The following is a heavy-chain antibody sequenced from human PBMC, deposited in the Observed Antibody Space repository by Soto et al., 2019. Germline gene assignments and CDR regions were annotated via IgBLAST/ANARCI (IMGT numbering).Heavy chain of an antibody. V-gene: IGHV4-34*01. J-gene: IGHJ3*02. Sequence: QVQLQQWGAGLLKPSETLSLTCAVYGGFVSSGSYYWSWIRQPPGKGLEWIGEMSHSGGTHFNPSLKSRVTISLDTSKNQFSLKMPSVTAADTALYYCARVERGTATTVVDAFDIWGPGTMVTVSS. CDR3: ARVERGTATTVVDAFDI. CDR2: MSHSGGT. D-gene: IGHD1-1*01. CDR1: GGFVSSGSYY.